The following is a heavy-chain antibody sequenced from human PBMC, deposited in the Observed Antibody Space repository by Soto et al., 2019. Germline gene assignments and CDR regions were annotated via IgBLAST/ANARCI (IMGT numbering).Heavy chain of an antibody. CDR3: AKDGIAVTIFDY. CDR1: GFTFSSYG. CDR2: ISYDGSNK. Sequence: GSLRLSCAASGFTFSSYGMHWVRQAPGKGLEWVAVISYDGSNKYYADSVKGRFTISRDNSKNTLYLQMNSLRAEDTAVYYCAKDGIAVTIFDYWGQGTLVTVSS. D-gene: IGHD2-21*01. J-gene: IGHJ4*02. V-gene: IGHV3-30*18.